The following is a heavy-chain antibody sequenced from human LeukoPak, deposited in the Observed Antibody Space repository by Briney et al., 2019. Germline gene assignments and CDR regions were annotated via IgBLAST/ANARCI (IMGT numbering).Heavy chain of an antibody. CDR1: GGSINSNY. V-gene: IGHV4-59*01. Sequence: SETLSLTCTVSGGSINSNYWNWIRQPPGKGLECIGFIYYSGSTSYNPSLKSRVTISLDTSKNQFSLKLSSVTAADTAVYYCARDISSLGYYYHMDVWGTGSTVTVSS. J-gene: IGHJ6*03. D-gene: IGHD2/OR15-2a*01. CDR3: ARDISSLGYYYHMDV. CDR2: IYYSGST.